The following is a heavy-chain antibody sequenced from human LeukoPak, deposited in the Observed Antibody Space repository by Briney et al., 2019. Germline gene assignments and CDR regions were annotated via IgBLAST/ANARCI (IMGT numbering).Heavy chain of an antibody. V-gene: IGHV4-4*07. CDR3: ARDSGTPFDP. CDR1: GASLSRYY. D-gene: IGHD1-1*01. Sequence: SDTLSLTCTVSGASLSRYYWRWVRPPAGQGLEWIGRIYTSGSTNYNPSLTSRVTMSVDTSKNQCSLKLSSVTAADTAVYYCARDSGTPFDPWGQGTLVSVSS. J-gene: IGHJ5*02. CDR2: IYTSGST.